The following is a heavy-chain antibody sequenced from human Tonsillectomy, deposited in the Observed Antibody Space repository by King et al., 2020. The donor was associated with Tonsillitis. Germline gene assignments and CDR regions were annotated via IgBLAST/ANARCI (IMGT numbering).Heavy chain of an antibody. CDR2: IWYDGSNK. Sequence: VQLVESGGGVVQPGRSLRLSCAASGFTFSSYGMHWVRQAPGKGLEWVAVIWYDGSNKYYADSVKGRFTISRDNPKNTLYLQMNSLRAEDTAVYYCATAIEYSSSFLLDYWGQGTLVTVSS. CDR3: ATAIEYSSSFLLDY. V-gene: IGHV3-33*08. J-gene: IGHJ4*02. CDR1: GFTFSSYG. D-gene: IGHD6-6*01.